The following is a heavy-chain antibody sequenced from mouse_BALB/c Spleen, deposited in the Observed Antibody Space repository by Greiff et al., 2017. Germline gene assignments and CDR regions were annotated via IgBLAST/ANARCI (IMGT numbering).Heavy chain of an antibody. CDR1: GYTFTSYY. CDR2: INPSNGGT. D-gene: IGHD2-4*01. J-gene: IGHJ4*01. Sequence: QVQLQQPGAELVKPGASVKLSCKASGYTFTSYYMYWVKQRPGQGLEWIGGINPSNGGTNFNEKFKGKATLTVDTSSSTAYMQLSSLTSEDTAVYFCARSMITTSYAMDYWGQGTSVTVSS. V-gene: IGHV1-53*01. CDR3: ARSMITTSYAMDY.